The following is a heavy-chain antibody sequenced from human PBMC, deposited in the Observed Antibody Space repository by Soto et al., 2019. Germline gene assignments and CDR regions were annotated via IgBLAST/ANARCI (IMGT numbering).Heavy chain of an antibody. CDR1: GYTFTSYY. J-gene: IGHJ4*02. D-gene: IGHD3-10*01. V-gene: IGHV1-46*01. Sequence: QVQLVQSGAEVKKPGASVKVSCKASGYTFTSYYMHWVRQAPGQGLEWMGIINPSGGSTSYAQKFQGRVTMTGDTSTSTVYMELSSLRSEDTAVYYCARDLGQGYYGSGSYDPVGTFDYWGQGTLVTVSS. CDR3: ARDLGQGYYGSGSYDPVGTFDY. CDR2: INPSGGST.